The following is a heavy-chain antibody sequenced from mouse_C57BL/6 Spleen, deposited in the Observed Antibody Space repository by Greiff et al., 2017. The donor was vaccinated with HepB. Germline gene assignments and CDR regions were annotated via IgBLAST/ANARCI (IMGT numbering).Heavy chain of an antibody. CDR3: ARRGRWDNYAMDY. Sequence: EVQLQQSGPELVKPGASVKISCKASGYTFTDYYMNWVKQSHGKSLEWIGDINPNNGGTSYNQKFKGKATLTVDKSSSTAYMELRSLTSEDSAVYYCARRGRWDNYAMDYWGQGTSVTVSS. D-gene: IGHD3-3*01. V-gene: IGHV1-26*01. J-gene: IGHJ4*01. CDR2: INPNNGGT. CDR1: GYTFTDYY.